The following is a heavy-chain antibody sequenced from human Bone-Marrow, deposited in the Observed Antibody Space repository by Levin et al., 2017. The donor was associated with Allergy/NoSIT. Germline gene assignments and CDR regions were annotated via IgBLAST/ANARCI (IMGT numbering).Heavy chain of an antibody. D-gene: IGHD2-15*01. Sequence: QAGGSLRLSCAASGFSFSDKWMHWVRQAPGKGLVWLSRINSDGIGTSYADAVKGRFTISRDNAKSTLYLQMNSLRAEDTAVYYCASHGVVGKSSQADYWGQGTLVTVSS. CDR3: ASHGVVGKSSQADY. CDR1: GFSFSDKW. CDR2: INSDGIGT. J-gene: IGHJ4*02. V-gene: IGHV3-74*01.